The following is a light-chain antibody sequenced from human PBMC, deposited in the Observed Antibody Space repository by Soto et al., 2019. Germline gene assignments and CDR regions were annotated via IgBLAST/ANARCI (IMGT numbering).Light chain of an antibody. V-gene: IGLV1-47*01. CDR3: AAWDDTRSGHVV. CDR2: RYN. CDR1: RSNIGSEY. J-gene: IGLJ2*01. Sequence: QSVLTQPPSASGTPGQRVTISCSGSRSNIGSEYVYWYQQVPGTAPKLLIYRYNQRPSGVPDRFSGSKSGTSASLAISGLRSEDEADYYCAAWDDTRSGHVVFGGGTKLTVL.